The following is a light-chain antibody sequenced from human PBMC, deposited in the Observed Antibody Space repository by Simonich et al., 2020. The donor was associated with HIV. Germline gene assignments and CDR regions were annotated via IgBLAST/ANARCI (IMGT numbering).Light chain of an antibody. Sequence: DIVMTQSPDSLSVSLGERATINCKSSQSVLYSSNNKNSLSWYQQKPGQPPKLLIYWETTRESGVPDRFSGSGSGTDFTLTISSLQAEDVAVYFSQQYNNWPSYTFGQGTRLEIK. CDR2: WET. CDR1: QSVLYSSNNKNS. V-gene: IGKV4-1*01. CDR3: QQYNNWPSYT. J-gene: IGKJ2*01.